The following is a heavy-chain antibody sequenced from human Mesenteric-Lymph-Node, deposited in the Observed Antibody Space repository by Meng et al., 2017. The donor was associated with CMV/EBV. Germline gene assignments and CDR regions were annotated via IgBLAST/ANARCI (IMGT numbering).Heavy chain of an antibody. D-gene: IGHD4-23*01. V-gene: IGHV3-21*01. CDR2: ISSSSSYI. J-gene: IGHJ3*02. CDR1: GFTFSSYS. CDR3: ARDLDYGGNRAMGAFDI. Sequence: GESLKISCAASGFTFSSYSMNWVRQAPGKGLEWVSSISSSSSYIYYADSVKGRFTISRDNAKKLLYLQMNSLRAEDTAVYYCARDLDYGGNRAMGAFDIWGQGTMVTVSS.